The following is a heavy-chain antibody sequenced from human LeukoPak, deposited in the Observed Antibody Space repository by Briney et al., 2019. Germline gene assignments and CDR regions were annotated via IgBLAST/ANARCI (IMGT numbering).Heavy chain of an antibody. V-gene: IGHV3-7*01. Sequence: GGSLRLSCAASGFTFSTYAMSWVRQAPGKGLEWVANIKQDGSEKYYVDSVKGRFTISRDNAKNSLYLQMNSLRAEDTAVYYCARLVGSSSWYYYYYYMDVWGKGTTVTVSS. CDR2: IKQDGSEK. CDR3: ARLVGSSSWYYYYYYMDV. J-gene: IGHJ6*03. D-gene: IGHD6-13*01. CDR1: GFTFSTYA.